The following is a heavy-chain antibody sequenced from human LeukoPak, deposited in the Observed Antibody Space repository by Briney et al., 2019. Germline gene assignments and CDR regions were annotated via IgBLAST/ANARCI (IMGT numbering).Heavy chain of an antibody. CDR1: GGSISSYY. D-gene: IGHD2-2*01. J-gene: IGHJ5*02. Sequence: SETLSLTCTVSGGSISSYYGSWIRQPPGKGLEWIGYIYYSGSTNYNPSLKSRVTISVDTSKNQFSLKLSSVTAADTAVYYCARDRGGYCSSTSCSLGWFDPWGQGTLVTVSS. CDR3: ARDRGGYCSSTSCSLGWFDP. CDR2: IYYSGST. V-gene: IGHV4-59*01.